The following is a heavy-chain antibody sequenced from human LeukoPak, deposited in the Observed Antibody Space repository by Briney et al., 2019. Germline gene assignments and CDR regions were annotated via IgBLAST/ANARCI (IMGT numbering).Heavy chain of an antibody. V-gene: IGHV4-59*01. CDR1: GGSIYSYY. CDR2: IYYTGST. Sequence: PSETLSLICSVSGGSIYSYYGSWIRQPPGKGLEWMGYIYYTGSTNSNPSLKSRVTISIDTSKNQFSLKLSSVTAADTAVYYCARSYDSSGYYFYGMDVWGQGTTVTVSS. CDR3: ARSYDSSGYYFYGMDV. J-gene: IGHJ6*02. D-gene: IGHD3-22*01.